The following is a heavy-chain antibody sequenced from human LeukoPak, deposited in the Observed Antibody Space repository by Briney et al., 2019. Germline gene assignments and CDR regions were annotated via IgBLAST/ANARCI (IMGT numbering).Heavy chain of an antibody. J-gene: IGHJ4*02. CDR3: TRPLWFGELFGT. V-gene: IGHV3-73*01. CDR2: IRSKANSYAT. Sequence: GGSLRLSCAASGFTFSGSAMHWVRQASGKGLEWVGRIRSKANSYATAYAASVKGRFTISRDDSKNTAYLQMNSLKTEDTAAYYCTRPLWFGELFGTWGQGTLVTVSS. D-gene: IGHD3-10*01. CDR1: GFTFSGSA.